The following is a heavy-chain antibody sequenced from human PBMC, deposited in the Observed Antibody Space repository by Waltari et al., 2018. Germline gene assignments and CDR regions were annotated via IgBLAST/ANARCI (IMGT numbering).Heavy chain of an antibody. CDR1: GFTFSRFG. CDR3: ASQSTTLFDY. J-gene: IGHJ4*02. D-gene: IGHD2-15*01. V-gene: IGHV3-33*01. Sequence: QVQLVESGGGVVQPGRSLRLSCAASGFTFSRFGMYWVGQAPGKGLEWVAVIWHDGSNEYYVDSVKGRFTISRDNSKNTLYLQMNSLRAEDSAVYYCASQSTTLFDYWGQGTLVTVSS. CDR2: IWHDGSNE.